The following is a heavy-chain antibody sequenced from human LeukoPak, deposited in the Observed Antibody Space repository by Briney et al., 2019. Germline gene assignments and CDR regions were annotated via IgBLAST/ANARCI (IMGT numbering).Heavy chain of an antibody. D-gene: IGHD2-8*01. J-gene: IGHJ4*02. V-gene: IGHV3-21*01. CDR3: ARNGRGDY. CDR2: ISSSSSYI. Sequence: KPEGSLRLSCAASGFPFSSYSMNWVRQAPGKGLEWVSSISSSSSYIYYADSVKGRFTISRDSAKNSLYLQMNSLRAEDTAVYYCARNGRGDYWGQGTLVTVSS. CDR1: GFPFSSYS.